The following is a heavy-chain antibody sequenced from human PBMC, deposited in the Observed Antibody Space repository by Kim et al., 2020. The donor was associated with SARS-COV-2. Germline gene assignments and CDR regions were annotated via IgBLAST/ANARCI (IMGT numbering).Heavy chain of an antibody. Sequence: GGSLRHSCAASGFTFRSYAMRWVRQAPGKGLEWVAGITCDGGNTYYADSVKGRFTISRDNSKNTLYLEMNSLRAEDMAVYYCAKGVQTVLDSDWCFD. J-gene: IGHJ4*01. CDR1: GFTFRSYA. V-gene: IGHV3-30-3*01. D-gene: IGHD1-1*01. CDR3: AKGVQTVLDSDWCFD. CDR2: ITCDGGNT.